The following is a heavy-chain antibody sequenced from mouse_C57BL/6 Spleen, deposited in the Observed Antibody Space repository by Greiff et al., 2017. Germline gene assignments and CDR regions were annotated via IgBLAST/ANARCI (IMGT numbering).Heavy chain of an antibody. CDR1: GYTFTDYN. V-gene: IGHV1-22*01. J-gene: IGHJ3*01. D-gene: IGHD2-4*01. CDR2: INPNNGGT. Sequence: EVQLQQSGPELVKPGASVKMSCKASGYTFTDYNMHWVKQSHGKSLEWIGYINPNNGGTSYNQQFKGKATLTVNKSSSTAYMELRSLTSEDSAVYYCAREDSYDYSWFAYWGQGTLVTVSA. CDR3: AREDSYDYSWFAY.